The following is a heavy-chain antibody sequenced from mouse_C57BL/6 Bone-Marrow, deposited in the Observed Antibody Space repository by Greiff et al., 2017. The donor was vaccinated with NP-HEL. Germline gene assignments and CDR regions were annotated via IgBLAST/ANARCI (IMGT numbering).Heavy chain of an antibody. CDR2: IDPADSGT. Sequence: QVQLQQPGAELVRPGTSVKLSCKASGYTFTSYWMHWVKQRPGQGLEWIGMIDPADSGTNYAQKFKGKAAFTVDASSNTAYMQLSSQTSDDSAVYYCARSGAYYNNYVDFWGQGSTLTVSS. V-gene: IGHV1-59*01. D-gene: IGHD2-12*01. CDR1: GYTFTSYW. CDR3: ARSGAYYNNYVDF. J-gene: IGHJ2*01.